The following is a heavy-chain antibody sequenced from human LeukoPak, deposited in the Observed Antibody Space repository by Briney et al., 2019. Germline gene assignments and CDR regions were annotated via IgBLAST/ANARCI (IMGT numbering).Heavy chain of an antibody. CDR2: IYYSGST. J-gene: IGHJ4*02. D-gene: IGHD1-14*01. Sequence: PSETLSLTCTVSGGSISSYYWSWIRQPPGKGLEWIASIYYSGSTNYNPSLKSRVTVSLDTSKNQFSLKLSSVTAADTAVYYCARHRGSNLNRSFDFWGQGTLVTVSS. CDR1: GGSISSYY. CDR3: ARHRGSNLNRSFDF. V-gene: IGHV4-59*08.